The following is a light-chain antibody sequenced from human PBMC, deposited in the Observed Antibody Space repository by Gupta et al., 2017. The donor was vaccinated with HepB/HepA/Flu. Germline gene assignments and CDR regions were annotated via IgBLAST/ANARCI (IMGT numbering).Light chain of an antibody. CDR1: SSDVGSYNL. Sequence: QSALTQPASVSGSPGQSITISCTGPSSDVGSYNLVSWYQQHPGKAPKLMIYEVSKRPSGVSNRFSGSKSGNTASLTISGLQAEDEADYYCCSYAGSSTSGVVFGGGTKLTVL. V-gene: IGLV2-23*02. CDR3: CSYAGSSTSGVV. J-gene: IGLJ2*01. CDR2: EVS.